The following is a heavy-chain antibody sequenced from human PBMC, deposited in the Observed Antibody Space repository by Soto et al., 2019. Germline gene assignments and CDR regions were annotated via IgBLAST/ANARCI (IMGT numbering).Heavy chain of an antibody. CDR1: GFTFSSYA. CDR3: ARDASVAGTGEGFDY. Sequence: QVQLVESGGGVVQPGRSLRLSCAASGFTFSSYAMHWVRQAPGKGLEWVAVISYDGSNKYYADSVKGRFTISRDNSKNPLYLQMNSLRAEDTAVYYCARDASVAGTGEGFDYWGQGTLVTVSS. J-gene: IGHJ4*02. D-gene: IGHD6-19*01. V-gene: IGHV3-30-3*01. CDR2: ISYDGSNK.